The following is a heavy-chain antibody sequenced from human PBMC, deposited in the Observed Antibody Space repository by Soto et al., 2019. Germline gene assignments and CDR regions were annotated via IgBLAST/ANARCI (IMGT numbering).Heavy chain of an antibody. CDR3: ATDLHIAARYFLEY. D-gene: IGHD6-6*01. J-gene: IGHJ4*02. CDR2: FDPEDGET. Sequence: ASVKVSCKVSGYTLTELSMHWVRQAPGKGLEWMGGFDPEDGETIYAQKFQGRVTMTEDTSTDTAYMELSSLRSEDTAVYYCATDLHIAARYFLEYWGQGTLVTVSS. V-gene: IGHV1-24*01. CDR1: GYTLTELS.